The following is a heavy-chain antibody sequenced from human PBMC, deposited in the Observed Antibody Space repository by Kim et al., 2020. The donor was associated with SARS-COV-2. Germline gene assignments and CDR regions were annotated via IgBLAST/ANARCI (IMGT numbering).Heavy chain of an antibody. V-gene: IGHV3-66*01. J-gene: IGHJ6*02. CDR3: ARGAYYDYGWGSYRYLSTDHQNYYSEGMDV. CDR2: IYSGGST. Sequence: GGSLRLSCAASGFTVSSNYMSWVRQAPGKGLEWVSVIYSGGSTYYADSVKGRFTISRDNSKNTLYLQMNSLRAEDTAVYYCARGAYYDYGWGSYRYLSTDHQNYYSEGMDVWGQGTTVTVSS. D-gene: IGHD3-16*02. CDR1: GFTVSSNY.